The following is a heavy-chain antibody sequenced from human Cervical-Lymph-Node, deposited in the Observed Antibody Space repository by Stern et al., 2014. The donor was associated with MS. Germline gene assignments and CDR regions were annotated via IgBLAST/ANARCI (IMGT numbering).Heavy chain of an antibody. CDR2: IYTSGNT. Sequence: QLQLQESGPGLVKPSQTLSLTCTVSGDFITRGSYYWTWIRQPAGKGLEXIGRIYTSGNTNYNPSLKSRVTISVDTSNNLFSLHLSSVTAADTAVYYCARAKGYCSGGSCYVDNWGQGTLVTVSS. CDR3: ARAKGYCSGGSCYVDN. D-gene: IGHD2-15*01. CDR1: GDFITRGSYY. V-gene: IGHV4-61*02. J-gene: IGHJ4*02.